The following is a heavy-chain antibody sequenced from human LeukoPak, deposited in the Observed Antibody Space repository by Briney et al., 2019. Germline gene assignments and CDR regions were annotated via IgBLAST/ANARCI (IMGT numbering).Heavy chain of an antibody. CDR2: INHSGST. D-gene: IGHD2-2*01. CDR3: ARGGRGYCCSTSCRTRNWFDP. V-gene: IGHV4-34*01. CDR1: GGSFSGYY. Sequence: SETLSLTCAVYGGSFSGYYWSWIRQPPGKGLEWIGEINHSGSTNYNPSLKSRVTISVDTSKNQFSLKLSSVTAADTAVYYCARGGRGYCCSTSCRTRNWFDPWGQGTLVTVSS. J-gene: IGHJ5*02.